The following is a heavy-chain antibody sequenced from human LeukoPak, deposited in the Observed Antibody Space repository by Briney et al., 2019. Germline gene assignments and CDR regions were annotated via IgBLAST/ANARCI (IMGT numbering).Heavy chain of an antibody. J-gene: IGHJ4*02. V-gene: IGHV1-69*04. Sequence: ASVTVSFKASGGTFSSYAISWVRQAPGQGLEWMGRIIPILGIANYAQKFQGRVTITADKSTSTAYMELSSLRSEDTAVYYCARDDGVATFWGQGTLVTVSS. D-gene: IGHD5-12*01. CDR3: ARDDGVATF. CDR2: IIPILGIA. CDR1: GGTFSSYA.